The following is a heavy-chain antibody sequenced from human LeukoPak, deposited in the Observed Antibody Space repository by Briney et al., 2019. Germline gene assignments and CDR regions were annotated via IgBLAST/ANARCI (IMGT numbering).Heavy chain of an antibody. CDR1: GFTFSSYW. D-gene: IGHD1-14*01. CDR2: IKQDGSEK. Sequence: GGSLRLSCAASGFTFSSYWMSWVRQAPGKGLEWVANIKQDGSEKYYVDSVKGRFTISRDNAKNSLYLQMNSLRAEDTAVYYCARVGGEYNPRYFDYWGQGTLVTVSS. CDR3: ARVGGEYNPRYFDY. J-gene: IGHJ4*02. V-gene: IGHV3-7*01.